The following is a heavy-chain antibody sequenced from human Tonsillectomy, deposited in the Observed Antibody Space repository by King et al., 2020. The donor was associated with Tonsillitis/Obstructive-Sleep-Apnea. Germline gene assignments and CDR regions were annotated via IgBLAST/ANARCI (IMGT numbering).Heavy chain of an antibody. D-gene: IGHD6-13*01. V-gene: IGHV3-9*01. CDR3: AKGAAGGTEYYFDY. CDR2: ISWNSGSI. CDR1: GFNFDDYA. J-gene: IGHJ4*02. Sequence: QLVQSGGGLVQPGRSLRLSCAASGFNFDDYAMHWVRQAPGKGLEWVSGISWNSGSIGYADSVKVRFTISRDNAKNSLYLQMNSLRVEDTALYYCAKGAAGGTEYYFDYWGQGTLVTVSS.